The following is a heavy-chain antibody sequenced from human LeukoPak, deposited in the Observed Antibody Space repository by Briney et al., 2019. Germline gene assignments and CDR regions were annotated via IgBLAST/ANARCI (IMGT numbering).Heavy chain of an antibody. D-gene: IGHD4-17*01. Sequence: AGGSLRLSCAASGFTFSSYSMNGVRQAPGKGREWVSYISSSSSTIYYADSVKGRFTISRDNAKNSLYLQMNRLRDEDTAVYYCARDYGDSFDYWGQGTLVTVSS. CDR3: ARDYGDSFDY. CDR1: GFTFSSYS. J-gene: IGHJ4*02. V-gene: IGHV3-48*02. CDR2: ISSSSSTI.